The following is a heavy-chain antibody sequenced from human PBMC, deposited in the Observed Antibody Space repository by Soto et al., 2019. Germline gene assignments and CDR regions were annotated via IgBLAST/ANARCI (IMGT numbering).Heavy chain of an antibody. CDR1: GFTFSSYG. D-gene: IGHD4-4*01. J-gene: IGHJ6*02. Sequence: VGSLRLSCAASGFTFSSYGMHWVRQAPGKGLEWVAVIWYDGSNKYYADSVKGRFTISRDNSENTLYLQMNSLRAEDTAVYYCARDKAVRYYYYGMDVWGQGTTVTVSS. V-gene: IGHV3-33*01. CDR3: ARDKAVRYYYYGMDV. CDR2: IWYDGSNK.